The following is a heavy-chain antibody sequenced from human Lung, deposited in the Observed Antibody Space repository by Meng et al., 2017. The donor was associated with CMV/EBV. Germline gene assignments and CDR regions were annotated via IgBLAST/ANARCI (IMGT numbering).Heavy chain of an antibody. J-gene: IGHJ4*02. V-gene: IGHV1-2*02. Sequence: SVXVSCKASGYTFTDYYMHWVRQAPGQGLEWMGWINPNSGGTNFVQKFQGRVTMTRDTSISTVYMELSRLRSDDTAVYYCARGSYSDYWGQGTRVTVSS. CDR1: GYTFTDYY. CDR2: INPNSGGT. CDR3: ARGSYSDY. D-gene: IGHD2-21*01.